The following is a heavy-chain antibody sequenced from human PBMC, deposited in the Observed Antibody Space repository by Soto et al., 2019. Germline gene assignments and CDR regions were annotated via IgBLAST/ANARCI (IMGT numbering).Heavy chain of an antibody. CDR2: ISGSGVTT. Sequence: GGSLRLSCAASGFTFSTYAMNWVRQAPGKGLEWVSSISGSGVTTYYADSVKGRFTISRDNSKNTLYLQMNSLRAEDTAVYYCARDRSSSMDYWGQGTLVTVSS. CDR3: ARDRSSSMDY. V-gene: IGHV3-23*01. CDR1: GFTFSTYA. J-gene: IGHJ4*02. D-gene: IGHD6-6*01.